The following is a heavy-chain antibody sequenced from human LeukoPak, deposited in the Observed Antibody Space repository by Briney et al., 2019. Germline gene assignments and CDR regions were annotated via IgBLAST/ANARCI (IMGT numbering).Heavy chain of an antibody. CDR1: GGSLSGYF. Sequence: KPSETLSLTCAVYGGSLSGYFWTWIRQPPGKGLEWIGEIHHSGSTDCNPSLKSRVTISADMSQNHFSLRLSPVTAADTAVYFCARGTDAYKLGNIWGQGTLVTVSS. CDR3: ARGTDAYKLGNI. V-gene: IGHV4-34*01. CDR2: IHHSGST. J-gene: IGHJ4*02. D-gene: IGHD5-24*01.